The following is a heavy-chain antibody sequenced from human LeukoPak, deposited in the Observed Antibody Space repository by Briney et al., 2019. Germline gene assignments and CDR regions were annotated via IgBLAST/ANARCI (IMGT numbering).Heavy chain of an antibody. D-gene: IGHD6-19*01. Sequence: GGSLRLSCAASGFTFSSYAMHWVRQAPGKGLEYVSAISSNGGSTYYANSVKGRFTISRDNSKNTLYLQMNSLRAEDTAVYYCAKGPTIAVAGTGHAFDIWGQGTMVTVSS. CDR1: GFTFSSYA. V-gene: IGHV3-64*01. CDR3: AKGPTIAVAGTGHAFDI. CDR2: ISSNGGST. J-gene: IGHJ3*02.